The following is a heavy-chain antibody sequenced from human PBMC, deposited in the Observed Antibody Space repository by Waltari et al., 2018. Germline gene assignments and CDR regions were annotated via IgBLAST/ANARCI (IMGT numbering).Heavy chain of an antibody. V-gene: IGHV3-74*01. D-gene: IGHD4-17*01. CDR1: GFTFSSYW. J-gene: IGHJ4*02. Sequence: EVQLVESGGGSVQPGGSLRLACEASGFTFSSYWMHWVLQAPGKGLMWVSRINSGVSSTTYADSVKGRFTISRDNAKNTLYLQMNSLRAEDTAVYYCARVTVTTPWNFDFWGQGTLVTVSS. CDR3: ARVTVTTPWNFDF. CDR2: INSGVSST.